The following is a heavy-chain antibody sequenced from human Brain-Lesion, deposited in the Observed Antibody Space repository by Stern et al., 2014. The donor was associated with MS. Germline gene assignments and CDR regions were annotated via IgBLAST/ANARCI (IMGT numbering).Heavy chain of an antibody. D-gene: IGHD2-15*01. CDR1: GGSVSSTSYA. J-gene: IGHJ5*02. Sequence: QVQLQESGPGLVKPSETLSLTCTVAGGSVSSTSYAWAWIRQPPGNGLEWIGTIYYSGNTYYSPSLKSRLTISLDTSKNQFSLHMRFVTAADTAVYYCAGEEDIRYCSGGSCTGNWFDPWGQGTLVTVSS. CDR2: IYYSGNT. V-gene: IGHV4-39*01. CDR3: AGEEDIRYCSGGSCTGNWFDP.